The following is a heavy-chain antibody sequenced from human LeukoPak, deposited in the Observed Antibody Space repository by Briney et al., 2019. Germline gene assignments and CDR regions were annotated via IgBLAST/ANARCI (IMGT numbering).Heavy chain of an antibody. J-gene: IGHJ6*03. CDR3: ARHLNDYGDYGYYYYYMDV. D-gene: IGHD4-17*01. CDR1: GYSFTSYW. Sequence: GESLKISCKGSGYSFTSYWIGWVRQMPGKGLEWMGVIYPGDSDTRYSPTFQGQVTISADKSISTAYLQWSSLKASDTAMYYCARHLNDYGDYGYYYYYMDVWGKGTTVTVSS. CDR2: IYPGDSDT. V-gene: IGHV5-51*01.